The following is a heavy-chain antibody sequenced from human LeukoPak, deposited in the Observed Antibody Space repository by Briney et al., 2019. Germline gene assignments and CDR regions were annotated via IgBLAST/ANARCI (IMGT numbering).Heavy chain of an antibody. CDR1: GYTFTSYG. CDR3: AGYSSSWYWFDP. J-gene: IGHJ5*02. V-gene: IGHV1-18*01. CDR2: ISAYNGNT. Sequence: ASVKVSCKASGYTFTSYGISWVRQAPGQGLEWMGWISAYNGNTNYAQKLQGRVTMTTDTSTSTACMELRSLRSDDTAVYYCAGYSSSWYWFDPWGQGTLVTVSS. D-gene: IGHD6-13*01.